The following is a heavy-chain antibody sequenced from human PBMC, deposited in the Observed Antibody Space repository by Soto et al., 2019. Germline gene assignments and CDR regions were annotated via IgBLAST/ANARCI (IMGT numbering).Heavy chain of an antibody. J-gene: IGHJ6*02. D-gene: IGHD2-21*01. V-gene: IGHV3-74*01. CDR1: GFTFSSYW. CDR2: PNSDGSTT. CDR3: ARSIQNYYGMDV. Sequence: EVQVVESGGGLVQPGGSLRLSCAASGFTFSSYWMHWVRQVPGKGLVWVSRPNSDGSTTNYAEAVKGQFNSFSDNARNNLSQGMNRLRADDKAAYYWARSIQNYYGMDVWGQGTTVTVSS.